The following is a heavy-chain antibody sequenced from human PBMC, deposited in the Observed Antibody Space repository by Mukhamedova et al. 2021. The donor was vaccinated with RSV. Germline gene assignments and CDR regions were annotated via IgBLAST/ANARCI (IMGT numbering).Heavy chain of an antibody. D-gene: IGHD6-19*01. Sequence: APGKGLEWVASIKGDESEKYYVDSVKGRFTISRDNADNSLFLQMNSLKVEDTALYYCARGRLGLDNWGQGALVSVSS. J-gene: IGHJ4*02. CDR2: IKGDESEK. V-gene: IGHV3-7*01. CDR3: ARGRLGLDN.